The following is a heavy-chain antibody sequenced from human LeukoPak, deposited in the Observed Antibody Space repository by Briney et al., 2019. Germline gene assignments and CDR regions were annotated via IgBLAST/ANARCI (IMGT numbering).Heavy chain of an antibody. J-gene: IGHJ5*02. CDR1: GGSISSSSYY. Sequence: SEILSLTCTVSGGSISSSSYYWGWIRQPPGKGLEWIGSIYYSGSTYYNPSLKSRVTISVDTSKNQFSLKLSSVTAADTAVYYCARAADSGYYPNWFDPWGQGTLVTVSS. CDR2: IYYSGST. CDR3: ARAADSGYYPNWFDP. V-gene: IGHV4-39*07. D-gene: IGHD3-22*01.